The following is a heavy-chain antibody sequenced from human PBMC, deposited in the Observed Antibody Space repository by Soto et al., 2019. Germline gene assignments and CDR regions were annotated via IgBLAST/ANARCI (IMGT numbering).Heavy chain of an antibody. CDR2: ISAYNGNT. J-gene: IGHJ4*02. V-gene: IGHV1-18*01. CDR3: ARVFDFWSIAVAGTPVPDY. D-gene: IGHD6-19*01. CDR1: GYTFTSYG. Sequence: ASVKVSCKASGYTFTSYGISWVRQAPGQGLEWMGWISAYNGNTNYAQKLQGRATMTTDTSTSTAYMELRSLRSDDTAVYYCARVFDFWSIAVAGTPVPDYWGQGTLVTVSS.